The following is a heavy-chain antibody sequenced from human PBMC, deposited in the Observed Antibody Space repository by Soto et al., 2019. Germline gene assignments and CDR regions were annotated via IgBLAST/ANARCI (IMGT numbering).Heavy chain of an antibody. D-gene: IGHD3-22*01. Sequence: SETLSLTCTVSGGSISSYYWSWIRQPPGKGLEWIGYIYYSGSTNYNPSLKSRVTISVDTSKNQFSLKLSSVTAADTAVYYCARLKAEYYYDSSGFYFDYWGQGTLVTVSS. CDR1: GGSISSYY. CDR2: IYYSGST. J-gene: IGHJ4*02. CDR3: ARLKAEYYYDSSGFYFDY. V-gene: IGHV4-59*08.